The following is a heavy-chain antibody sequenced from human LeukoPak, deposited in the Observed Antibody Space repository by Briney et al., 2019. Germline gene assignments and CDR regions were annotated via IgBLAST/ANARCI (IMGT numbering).Heavy chain of an antibody. Sequence: PGGSLRLSCAASGFTFDDYAMHWVRQAPGKGLEWVSGINWSGDRIGYADSVKGRFTISRDNAKKSLYLQMNSLRAEDTAVYYCARDRHMDVWGKGTTVTVSS. CDR3: ARDRHMDV. CDR1: GFTFDDYA. J-gene: IGHJ6*03. CDR2: INWSGDRI. V-gene: IGHV3-9*01.